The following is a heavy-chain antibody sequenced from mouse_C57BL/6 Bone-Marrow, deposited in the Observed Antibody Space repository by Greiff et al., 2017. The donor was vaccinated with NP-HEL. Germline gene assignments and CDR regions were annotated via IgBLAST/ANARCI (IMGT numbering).Heavy chain of an antibody. CDR3: AKSGAYYFDY. J-gene: IGHJ2*01. V-gene: IGHV2-5*01. Sequence: QVHVKQSGPGLVQPSKSLSITCTVSGFSLTSYGVHWVRQSPGKGLEWLGVIWRGGSTDYNAAFMSRLSITEDNSKIQVFFKMNSRQADDTAIYYGAKSGAYYFDYWGQGTTLTVSS. CDR2: IWRGGST. CDR1: GFSLTSYG.